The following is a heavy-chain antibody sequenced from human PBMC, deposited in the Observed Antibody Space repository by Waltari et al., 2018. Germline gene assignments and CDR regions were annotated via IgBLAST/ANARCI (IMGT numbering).Heavy chain of an antibody. J-gene: IGHJ4*02. CDR1: GYTFPGYY. V-gene: IGHV1-2*06. CDR2: INPNSGGT. Sequence: QVQLVQSGAEVKKPGASVKVSCKSSGYTFPGYYMHWVRQAPGQGLEWMGRINPNSGGTNYAQKFQGRVTMTRDTAISTAYMELSRLRSDDTAVYYCARVSAGATEFDYWGQGTLVTVSS. CDR3: ARVSAGATEFDY. D-gene: IGHD1-26*01.